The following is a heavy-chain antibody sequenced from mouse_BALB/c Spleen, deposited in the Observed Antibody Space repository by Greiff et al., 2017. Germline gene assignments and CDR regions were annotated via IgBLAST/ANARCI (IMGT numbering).Heavy chain of an antibody. CDR3: AIANWDYAMDY. Sequence: VQLQQSGPELVKPGASVKMSCKASGYTFTSYVMHWVKQKPGQGLEWIGYINPYNVGTKYNEKFKGKATLTSDKSSSTAYMELSSLTSEDSAVYYCAIANWDYAMDYWGQGTSVTVSS. V-gene: IGHV1-14*01. CDR1: GYTFTSYV. J-gene: IGHJ4*01. CDR2: INPYNVGT. D-gene: IGHD4-1*01.